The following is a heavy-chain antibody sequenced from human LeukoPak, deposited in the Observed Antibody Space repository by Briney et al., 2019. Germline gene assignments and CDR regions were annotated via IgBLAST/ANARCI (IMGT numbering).Heavy chain of an antibody. D-gene: IGHD6-19*01. CDR2: ISGSGGST. V-gene: IGHV3-23*01. J-gene: IGHJ4*02. CDR1: GFTFSSYA. Sequence: GGSLRLSCAASGFTFSSYAMSWVRQAPGKGLEWVSAISGSGGSTYYADPVKGRFTISRDNSKNTLYLQMNSLRAEDTAVYYCAKGSIAVAGGGSYFDYWGQGTLVTVSS. CDR3: AKGSIAVAGGGSYFDY.